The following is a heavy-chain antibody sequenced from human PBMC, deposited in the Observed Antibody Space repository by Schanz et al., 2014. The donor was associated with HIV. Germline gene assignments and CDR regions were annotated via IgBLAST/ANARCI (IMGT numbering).Heavy chain of an antibody. CDR3: ARGSGPYYYYYGMDV. J-gene: IGHJ6*02. Sequence: QVQLVESGGRVVQPGRSLRLSCAASGFTFSTYGMYWVRQAPGKGLEWVAVIWYDGSNKYYADSVKGRFTISRDNSKNTLYLQMNSLRAEDTAVYYCARGSGPYYYYYGMDVWGQGTMVTVSS. V-gene: IGHV3-33*07. CDR2: IWYDGSNK. CDR1: GFTFSTYG. D-gene: IGHD3-10*01.